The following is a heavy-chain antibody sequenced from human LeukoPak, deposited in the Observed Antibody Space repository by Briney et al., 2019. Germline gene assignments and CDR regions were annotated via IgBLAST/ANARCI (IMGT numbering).Heavy chain of an antibody. D-gene: IGHD1-26*01. Sequence: SETLSLTCTVSGGSISSYYWSWIRQPAGKGLEWIGRMYTSGSTNYNPSLKSRVTMSVDTSKNQFSLKLSSVTAADTAVYYCARELVVGATKVGGYYYMDVWGKGTTVTVSS. V-gene: IGHV4-4*07. CDR3: ARELVVGATKVGGYYYMDV. CDR2: MYTSGST. J-gene: IGHJ6*03. CDR1: GGSISSYY.